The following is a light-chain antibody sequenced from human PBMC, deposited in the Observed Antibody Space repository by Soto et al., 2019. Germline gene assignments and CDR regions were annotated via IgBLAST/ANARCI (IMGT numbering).Light chain of an antibody. J-gene: IGLJ2*01. CDR3: TSYAGSNIPVL. Sequence: QSALTQPPSASGSPGQSVTISCTGTSSDVGGYNFVSWYQQHPGKAPELMIYDVTERPSGVPDRFSGSKSGNTASLTVAGLQGEDEADYYCTSYAGSNIPVLFGGGTKVTVL. CDR2: DVT. V-gene: IGLV2-8*01. CDR1: SSDVGGYNF.